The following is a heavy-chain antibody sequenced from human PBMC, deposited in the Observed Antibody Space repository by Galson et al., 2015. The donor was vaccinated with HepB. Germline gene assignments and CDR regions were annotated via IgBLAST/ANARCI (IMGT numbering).Heavy chain of an antibody. J-gene: IGHJ5*01. CDR1: GYTFTNYG. CDR3: ARDQEERYFDWLLAYNWFDS. Sequence: SCKASGYTFTNYGVNWVRQAPGQGLEWVGRINTNTGNPTYAQDFTGRFVFSLDTSVSTAYLQISSLKAEDTGVYYCARDQEERYFDWLLAYNWFDSWGQGTLVTVSS. CDR2: INTNTGNP. V-gene: IGHV7-4-1*02. D-gene: IGHD3-9*01.